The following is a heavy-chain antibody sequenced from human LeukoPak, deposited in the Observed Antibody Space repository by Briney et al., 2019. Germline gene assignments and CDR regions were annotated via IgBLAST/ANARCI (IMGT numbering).Heavy chain of an antibody. CDR2: IDRSNTNT. V-gene: IGHV3-23*05. Sequence: GGSLRLSCAASGFTFSNYAMSWVRQAPGRGLEWVSTIDRSNTNTYYADSVKGRFTISRDNSKNTLYLQINSLRAEDTAVYYCAKYMYSSGPGVDYGMDVWGQGTTVTVSS. CDR3: AKYMYSSGPGVDYGMDV. CDR1: GFTFSNYA. D-gene: IGHD6-19*01. J-gene: IGHJ6*02.